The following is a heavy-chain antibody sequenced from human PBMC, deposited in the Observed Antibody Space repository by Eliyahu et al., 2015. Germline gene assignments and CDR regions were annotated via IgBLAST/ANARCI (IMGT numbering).Heavy chain of an antibody. V-gene: IGHV3-15*01. CDR2: IKXTXDGGT. Sequence: EVHLVESGGGLVQPGGSLRLSCGASGFIFXHAWMXWVRQAPGKGVEWVGHIKXTXDGGTNYAAPVKGRFSISRDDSKNMVYLQMNSLQTEDTAVYYCTTDVPSGSGPLFGFWGQGVLVTVSS. D-gene: IGHD3-10*01. CDR3: TTDVPSGSGPLFGF. J-gene: IGHJ4*02. CDR1: GFIFXHAW.